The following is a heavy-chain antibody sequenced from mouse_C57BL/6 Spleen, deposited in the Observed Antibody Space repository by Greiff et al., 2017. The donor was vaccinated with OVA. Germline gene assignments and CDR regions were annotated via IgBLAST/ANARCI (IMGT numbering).Heavy chain of an antibody. D-gene: IGHD1-1*01. V-gene: IGHV1-26*01. Sequence: EVQLQQSGPELVKPGASVKISCKASGYTFTDYYMNWVKQSHGKSLEWIGDINPNNGGTSYNQKFKGKATLTVDKSSSTAYMELRSLTSEDSAVDYCARRIRLITTVVAGFDYWGQGTTLTVSS. J-gene: IGHJ2*01. CDR2: INPNNGGT. CDR3: ARRIRLITTVVAGFDY. CDR1: GYTFTDYY.